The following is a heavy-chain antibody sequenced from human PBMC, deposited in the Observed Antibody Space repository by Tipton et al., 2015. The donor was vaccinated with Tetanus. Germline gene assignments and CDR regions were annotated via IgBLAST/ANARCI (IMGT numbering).Heavy chain of an antibody. J-gene: IGHJ4*02. V-gene: IGHV4-39*01. CDR3: ARHGGELMLYYFDY. D-gene: IGHD1-26*01. CDR1: GDSISSSDYY. CDR2: VYYDGSA. Sequence: TLSLTCTVSGDSISSSDYYWGWIRQPPGEGLEWIASVYYDGSAYYNPSLKSRITISVDTSKNHFSPKLSSVTAADTAVYYCARHGGELMLYYFDYWRQGTLVTVSS.